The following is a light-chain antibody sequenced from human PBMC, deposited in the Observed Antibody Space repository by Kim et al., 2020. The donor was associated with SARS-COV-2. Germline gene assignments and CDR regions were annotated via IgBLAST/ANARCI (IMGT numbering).Light chain of an antibody. J-gene: IGKJ4*01. CDR3: QQLNSYPLT. CDR2: DAS. V-gene: IGKV1-9*01. CDR1: QGISTY. Sequence: ASVGDRVTITCRASQGISTYLAWYQQKPGKAPTVLIYDASTLQSGVPSRFSGSGSGTDFTLTISSLQPEDFATYYCQQLNSYPLTFGGGTKVDIK.